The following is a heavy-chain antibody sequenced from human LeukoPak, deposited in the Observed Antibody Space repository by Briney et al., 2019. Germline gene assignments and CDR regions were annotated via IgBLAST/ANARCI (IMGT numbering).Heavy chain of an antibody. D-gene: IGHD3-16*02. CDR2: IWHDGSHK. V-gene: IGHV3-33*01. Sequence: GGSLRLSCEASGFAFNTYAMHWVRQAPGKGLEWVTLIWHDGSHKFYIDSVRGRFTISRVNSKNTVDLQMNGLRAEDTGVYYCSREIFVSGSYPDYWGQGTLVAVSS. J-gene: IGHJ4*02. CDR3: SREIFVSGSYPDY. CDR1: GFAFNTYA.